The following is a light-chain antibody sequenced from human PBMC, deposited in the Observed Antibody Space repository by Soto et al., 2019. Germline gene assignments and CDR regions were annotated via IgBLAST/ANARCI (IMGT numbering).Light chain of an antibody. J-gene: IGLJ2*01. CDR1: SSNIGAGYD. CDR2: GNI. V-gene: IGLV1-40*01. CDR3: QSYDTSLSGSV. Sequence: QAVVTQPPSGSGAPGQRVTISCTGTSSNIGAGYDVHWYQQLPGTAPKPLIYGNINRPSGVPDRFSGSRSGTSASLAITGLQAEDEADYYCQSYDTSLSGSVFGGGTKLTVL.